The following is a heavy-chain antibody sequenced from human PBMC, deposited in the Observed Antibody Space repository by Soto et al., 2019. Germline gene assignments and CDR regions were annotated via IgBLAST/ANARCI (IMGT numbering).Heavy chain of an antibody. Sequence: PGGSLRLSCAASGFTFDDFAMHWVRQAPGKGLEWVSGISWNSGRIGYADSVKGRFTISSDSSKTTVYLQMNGLRPDDTAVYYYANWHEREHAYDVWGQGTTVTVSS. CDR3: ANWHEREHAYDV. CDR2: ISWNSGRI. J-gene: IGHJ3*01. D-gene: IGHD1-1*01. CDR1: GFTFDDFA. V-gene: IGHV3-9*01.